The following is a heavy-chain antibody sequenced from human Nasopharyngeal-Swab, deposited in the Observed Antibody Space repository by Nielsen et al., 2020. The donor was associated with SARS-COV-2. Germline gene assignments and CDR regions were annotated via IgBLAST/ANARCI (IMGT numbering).Heavy chain of an antibody. CDR3: ARSVGSFYGQGAFDI. Sequence: GESLKISCTTSGFTFGDYAMSWFRQAPGKGLEWVGFIRSKTYGGAPEYAASVKGRFTISRDGAESIAYLQMNSLETEDTGVYYSARSVGSFYGQGAFDIWGQGTMVTVSS. J-gene: IGHJ3*02. V-gene: IGHV3-49*01. CDR1: GFTFGDYA. D-gene: IGHD1-26*01. CDR2: IRSKTYGGAP.